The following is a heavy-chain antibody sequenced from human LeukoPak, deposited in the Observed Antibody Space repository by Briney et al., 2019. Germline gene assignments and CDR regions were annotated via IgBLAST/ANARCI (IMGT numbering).Heavy chain of an antibody. D-gene: IGHD2-15*01. J-gene: IGHJ4*02. Sequence: GGSLRLSCAASGFTFSSSGMHWVRRAPGKGLEWVAGIWYDGTEKYYVASVKGRFTISRDNSKNVLYLQMNSLRAEDTAVYYCARDNTYFSGSRYYDRFDYWGQGTLVTVSS. CDR2: IWYDGTEK. CDR1: GFTFSSSG. CDR3: ARDNTYFSGSRYYDRFDY. V-gene: IGHV3-33*01.